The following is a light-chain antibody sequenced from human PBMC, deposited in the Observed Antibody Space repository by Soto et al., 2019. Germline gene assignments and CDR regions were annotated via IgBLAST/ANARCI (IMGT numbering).Light chain of an antibody. V-gene: IGKV2-30*01. Sequence: DVVMTQSPLSLPVILGQPASISCTSSQSLVFSDGNTYLSWFQQRPGQSPRRLIYQVSNRDSGVPDRFSGSGSDTDFTLKISRVETEDVGIYYCMQGTHWPRTLGQGTKVDIK. J-gene: IGKJ1*01. CDR3: MQGTHWPRT. CDR1: QSLVFSDGNTY. CDR2: QVS.